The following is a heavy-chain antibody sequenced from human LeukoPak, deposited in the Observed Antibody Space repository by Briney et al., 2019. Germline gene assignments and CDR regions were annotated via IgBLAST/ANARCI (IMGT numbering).Heavy chain of an antibody. D-gene: IGHD6-19*01. CDR1: GFTFSSYA. J-gene: IGHJ4*02. Sequence: GGSLRLSCAASGFTFSSYAMHWVRQAPGKGLEWVAVISYAGSNKYYADSVKGRFTISRDNSKNTLYLQMNSLRAEDTAVYYCARAIAVAGTDVDYWGQGTLVTVSS. V-gene: IGHV3-30-3*01. CDR3: ARAIAVAGTDVDY. CDR2: ISYAGSNK.